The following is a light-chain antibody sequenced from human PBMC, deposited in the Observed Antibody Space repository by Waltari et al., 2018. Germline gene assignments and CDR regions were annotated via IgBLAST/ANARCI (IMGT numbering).Light chain of an antibody. CDR1: QSVSSN. V-gene: IGKV3-15*01. CDR2: DAS. Sequence: EIVMTQSPATLSVSPGATATLSCRASQSVSSNVAWYQKKPGQAPRLLIYDASTRATSIPARFRGSGSGTEFTLTISSLQSEDFAVYYCQQYNRWPPITFGQGTRLEIK. J-gene: IGKJ5*01. CDR3: QQYNRWPPIT.